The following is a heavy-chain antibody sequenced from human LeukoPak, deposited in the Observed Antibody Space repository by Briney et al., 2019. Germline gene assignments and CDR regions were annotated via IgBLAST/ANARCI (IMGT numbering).Heavy chain of an antibody. V-gene: IGHV1-2*02. J-gene: IGHJ4*02. CDR1: GYTFTGYY. CDR3: AREFYYDSSEGY. CDR2: INPNSGGT. D-gene: IGHD3-22*01. Sequence: GASVKVSCKASGYTFTGYYMHWVRQAPGQGLEWMGWINPNSGGTNYAQKFQGRVTMTRDTSISTAYMELRSLRSDDTAVYYCAREFYYDSSEGYWGQGTLVTVSS.